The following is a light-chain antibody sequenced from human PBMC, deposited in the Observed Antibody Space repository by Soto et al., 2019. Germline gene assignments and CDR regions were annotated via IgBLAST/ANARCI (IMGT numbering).Light chain of an antibody. CDR2: WAS. Sequence: DIVLTHSTDSLAVSLGERATINCKSSQSVLYSSNNKNYLAWYQQKPGQPPKLLIYWASTRESGVPDRFSGSGSGTDFTLTISSLQAEDVAVYYCQQYYNTPWTFGQGTKVDIK. CDR3: QQYYNTPWT. CDR1: QSVLYSSNNKNY. V-gene: IGKV4-1*01. J-gene: IGKJ1*01.